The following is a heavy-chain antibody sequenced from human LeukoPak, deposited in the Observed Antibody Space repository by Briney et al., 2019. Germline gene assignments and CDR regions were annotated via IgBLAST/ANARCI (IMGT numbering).Heavy chain of an antibody. J-gene: IGHJ4*02. CDR2: ISYDGSNK. D-gene: IGHD5-18*01. Sequence: GRSLRLSCAASGFTFSSYAMHWVRQAPGKGLEWVAVISYDGSNKYYADSVKGRFTISRDNSKNTLYLQMNSLRAEDTAVYYCARDVRRGYRTSYYFDYWGQGTLVTVSS. V-gene: IGHV3-30-3*01. CDR1: GFTFSSYA. CDR3: ARDVRRGYRTSYYFDY.